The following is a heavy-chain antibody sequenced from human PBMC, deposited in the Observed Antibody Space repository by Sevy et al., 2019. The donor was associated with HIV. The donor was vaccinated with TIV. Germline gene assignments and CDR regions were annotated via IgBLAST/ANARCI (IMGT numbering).Heavy chain of an antibody. CDR3: TRRGDGYKDYYYYYYMDV. J-gene: IGHJ6*03. CDR1: GFTFGDYA. D-gene: IGHD3-10*01. CDR2: IRSNAYGGTT. Sequence: GGSLRLSCTASGFTFGDYAMSWFRQAPGKGLEWVGFIRSNAYGGTTEHAASVKRRFTISRDDSKSIAYLQMNSLKTEDTAVYYCTRRGDGYKDYYYYYYMDVWGKGTTVTVSS. V-gene: IGHV3-49*03.